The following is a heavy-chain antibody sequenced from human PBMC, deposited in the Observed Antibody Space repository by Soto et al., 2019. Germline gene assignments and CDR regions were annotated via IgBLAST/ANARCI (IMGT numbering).Heavy chain of an antibody. Sequence: EVQLVESGGGLVQPGGSLRLSCAASGFTVSSNYMSWVRQAPGKGLEWDSVIYSGGSTYYADSVKGRFTISRDNSKNPLYLQMNSLRAEDTAVYYCATTPPPDSSSWYDYYYYYGMDVWGQGTTVTVSS. CDR1: GFTVSSNY. D-gene: IGHD6-13*01. J-gene: IGHJ6*02. V-gene: IGHV3-66*01. CDR2: IYSGGST. CDR3: ATTPPPDSSSWYDYYYYYGMDV.